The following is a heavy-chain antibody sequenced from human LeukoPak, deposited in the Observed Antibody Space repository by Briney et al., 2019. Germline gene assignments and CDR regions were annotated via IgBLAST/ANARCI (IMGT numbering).Heavy chain of an antibody. CDR2: NYYSGST. CDR3: ARDQVRYYDILTGYSPFDP. J-gene: IGHJ5*02. D-gene: IGHD3-9*01. CDR1: GGSISSYY. V-gene: IGHV4-59*01. Sequence: ETLSLTCTVSGGSISSYYWSWIRQPPGKGLGWIGHNYYSGSTNYNPSLKSRVTISVGTSKNQFSLKLSSVTAADTAVYYCARDQVRYYDILTGYSPFDPWGQGTLVTVSS.